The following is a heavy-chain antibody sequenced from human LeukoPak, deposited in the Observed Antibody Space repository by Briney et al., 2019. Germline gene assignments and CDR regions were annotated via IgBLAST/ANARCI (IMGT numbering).Heavy chain of an antibody. CDR3: ARDGPPAGLYFDN. D-gene: IGHD2-2*01. J-gene: IGHJ4*02. V-gene: IGHV3-7*01. CDR1: GFNFNTFW. Sequence: GGSLRLSCAASGFNFNTFWMNWVRQAPGKGLERVATINQGGTEKYYVDSVKGRFTISRDNAENSLYLQMSSLRAEDTAEYYCARDGPPAGLYFDNWGQGTLVTVSS. CDR2: INQGGTEK.